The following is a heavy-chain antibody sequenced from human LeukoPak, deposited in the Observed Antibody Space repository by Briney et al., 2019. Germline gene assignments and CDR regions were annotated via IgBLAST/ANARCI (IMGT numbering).Heavy chain of an antibody. CDR3: ARGMSVRALDY. V-gene: IGHV4-39*07. CDR2: INHSGST. CDR1: GVSFSSTSYY. J-gene: IGHJ4*02. Sequence: SETLSLTCTVSGVSFSSTSYYWGWIRQPPGKGLEWIGEINHSGSTNYNPSLKSRVTISVDTSKNQFSLKLSSVTAADTAVYYCARGMSVRALDYWGQGTLVTVSS.